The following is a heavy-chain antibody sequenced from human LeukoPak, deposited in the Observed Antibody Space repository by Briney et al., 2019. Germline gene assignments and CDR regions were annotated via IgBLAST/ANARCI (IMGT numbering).Heavy chain of an antibody. Sequence: ASVKVSCKASGYTFTSHDINWVRQATGQGLEWMGWMGPKSANTGYAQKFQGRLTMTRNTSISTAYMELSSLRSEDTAVYYCARLYGSGKYSAFDIWGQGTMVTVSS. V-gene: IGHV1-8*01. D-gene: IGHD2-15*01. CDR2: MGPKSANT. CDR1: GYTFTSHD. CDR3: ARLYGSGKYSAFDI. J-gene: IGHJ3*02.